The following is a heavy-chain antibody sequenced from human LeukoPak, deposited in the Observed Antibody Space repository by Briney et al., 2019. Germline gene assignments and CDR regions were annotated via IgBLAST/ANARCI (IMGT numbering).Heavy chain of an antibody. CDR2: LYYSGST. CDR1: GYSIRTGYY. CDR3: ARDFGYGDYFFDD. J-gene: IGHJ4*02. V-gene: IGHV4-38-2*02. D-gene: IGHD4-17*01. Sequence: SETLSLTCTVSGYSIRTGYYGGWIRQPPGEGLGWIGSLYYSGSTHYNPSLKSRLTISIEKSKNHVSLTLSSVTAADTAVYYCARDFGYGDYFFDDWGQGTLVTVSS.